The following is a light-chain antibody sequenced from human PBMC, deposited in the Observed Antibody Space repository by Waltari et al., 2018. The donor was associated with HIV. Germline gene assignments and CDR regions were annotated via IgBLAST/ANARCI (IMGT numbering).Light chain of an antibody. V-gene: IGKV3-15*01. Sequence: EIVLTQSPATLYVSPGERATPSCRASQNINSNLAWYQQKPGQAPRLLIYGASTRATGIPARFSGSGSGTEFTLTISSLQSEDFAVFYCQHYHNWPPYTFGQGTKLEIK. CDR1: QNINSN. J-gene: IGKJ2*01. CDR3: QHYHNWPPYT. CDR2: GAS.